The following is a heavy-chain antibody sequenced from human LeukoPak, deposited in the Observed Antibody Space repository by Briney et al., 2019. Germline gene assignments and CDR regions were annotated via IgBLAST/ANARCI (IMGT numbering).Heavy chain of an antibody. CDR1: GGSFSGYY. D-gene: IGHD3-9*01. CDR2: INHSGST. Sequence: PSETLSLTCAVYGGSFSGYYWSWIRQPPGKGLEWIGEINHSGSTNYNPSLKSRVTISVDTSKNQFSLKLSSVTAADTAVYYCARGPIFWGQGTLVTVSS. V-gene: IGHV4-34*01. J-gene: IGHJ4*02. CDR3: ARGPIF.